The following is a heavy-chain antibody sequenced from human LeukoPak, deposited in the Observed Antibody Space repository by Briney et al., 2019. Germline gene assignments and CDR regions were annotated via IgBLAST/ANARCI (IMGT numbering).Heavy chain of an antibody. D-gene: IGHD6-13*01. Sequence: GGSLRLSCATSGFTFTSYGMHWVRQAPGKGLDWVAAISYDGGNKYYADSVKGRFTISRDNSKNTLYLQMNSLRAEDTAVYYCARDLVAADEEYFNHWGQGTLVTVSS. CDR3: ARDLVAADEEYFNH. J-gene: IGHJ1*01. V-gene: IGHV3-30*03. CDR1: GFTFTSYG. CDR2: ISYDGGNK.